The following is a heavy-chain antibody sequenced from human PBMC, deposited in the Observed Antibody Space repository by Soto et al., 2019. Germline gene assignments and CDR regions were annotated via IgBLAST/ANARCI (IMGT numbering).Heavy chain of an antibody. CDR2: MSYSGST. CDR1: GGSISSGNYY. CDR3: ARGTQWLT. D-gene: IGHD6-19*01. Sequence: SETLSLTCTVSGGSISSGNYYWSWIRQPPGKGLEWIGFMSYSGSTSYNASLKSRVTISVDTSKSQFSVKLSSLTAADTAVYYCARGTQWLTWGQGTLVTVSS. J-gene: IGHJ4*02. V-gene: IGHV4-30-4*02.